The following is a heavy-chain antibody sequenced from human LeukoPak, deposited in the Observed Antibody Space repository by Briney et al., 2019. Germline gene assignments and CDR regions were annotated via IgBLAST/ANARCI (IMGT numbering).Heavy chain of an antibody. V-gene: IGHV5-51*01. Sequence: GESLKISCKGSGYSFTSYWIGWVRQMPGKGLEWMGIIYPGDSDTRYSPSFQGQVTISADKSISTAYLQWSSLKASDTAMYYCARSKNLNWDRTYYFDYWGQGTLVTVSS. J-gene: IGHJ4*02. CDR2: IYPGDSDT. CDR3: ARSKNLNWDRTYYFDY. CDR1: GYSFTSYW. D-gene: IGHD7-27*01.